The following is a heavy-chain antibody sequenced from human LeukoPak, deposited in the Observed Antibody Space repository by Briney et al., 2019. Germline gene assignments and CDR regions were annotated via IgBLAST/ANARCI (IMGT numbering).Heavy chain of an antibody. Sequence: GGSLRLSCAASGFTFSTFAMIWVRQPPGKGLEWVSSIFPSGGEIHYADSVRGRFTISRDNSKSTLSLQMNSLRAEDTAVYYCAKDHAVDIVVVVAAALLDYWGQGTLVTVSS. CDR1: GFTFSTFA. D-gene: IGHD2-15*01. J-gene: IGHJ4*02. CDR2: IFPSGGEI. CDR3: AKDHAVDIVVVVAAALLDY. V-gene: IGHV3-23*01.